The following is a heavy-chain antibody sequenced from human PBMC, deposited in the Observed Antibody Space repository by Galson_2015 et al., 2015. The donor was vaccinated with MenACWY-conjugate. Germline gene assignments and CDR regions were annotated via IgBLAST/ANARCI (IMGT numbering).Heavy chain of an antibody. CDR2: INDEGGSEK. CDR3: AKDVYMDV. CDR1: GFTFSSYW. J-gene: IGHJ6*03. V-gene: IGHV3-7*03. D-gene: IGHD2-15*01. Sequence: SLRLGCAASGFTFSSYWMSWVRQAPGQGLEWVANINDEGGSEKYYVDSVKGRFSISRDNAKNSLYLQMSRLRAEDTALYYCAKDVYMDVWGKGTTVSVSS.